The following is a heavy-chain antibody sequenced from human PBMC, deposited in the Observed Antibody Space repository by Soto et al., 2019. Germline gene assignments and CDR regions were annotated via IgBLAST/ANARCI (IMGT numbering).Heavy chain of an antibody. CDR1: GFTFSRYA. V-gene: IGHV3-21*01. J-gene: IGHJ6*02. CDR2: ISSSSSYI. CDR3: AREPPGPEYGMDV. Sequence: GGSLRLSCAASGFTFSRYAMSWVRQAPGKGLEWVSSISSSSSYIYYADSVKGRFTISRDNAKNSLYLQMNSLRAEDTAVYYCAREPPGPEYGMDVWGQGTTVTVSS.